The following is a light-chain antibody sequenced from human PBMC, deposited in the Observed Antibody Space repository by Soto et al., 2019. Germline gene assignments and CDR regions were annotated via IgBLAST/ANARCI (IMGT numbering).Light chain of an antibody. V-gene: IGKV3-11*01. CDR2: DAS. CDR3: QQRSDWPIT. Sequence: EIVLTQSPATLSLPPGERTTLFCRASQTVSSYLVWYQQKPGQPPRLLIYDASNRATGVPARFSGSGSGTDFTLTISSLEPEDFAVYYCQQRSDWPITFGQGTRLEIK. J-gene: IGKJ5*01. CDR1: QTVSSY.